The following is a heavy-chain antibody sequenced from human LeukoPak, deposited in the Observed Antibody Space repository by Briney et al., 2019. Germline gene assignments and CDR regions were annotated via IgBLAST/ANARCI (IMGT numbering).Heavy chain of an antibody. CDR2: IRNDGSNK. D-gene: IGHD5-18*01. J-gene: IGHJ4*02. CDR1: GFTFSSYG. V-gene: IGHV3-30*02. CDR3: AKGGGGYRYGFRY. Sequence: GGSLRLSCAASGFTFSSYGMDWVRQAPGKGLEWVAFIRNDGSNKYYADSVKGRFTISRDNSKNTLYLQMNSLRAEDTAVYYCAKGGGGYRYGFRYWGQGTLVTVSS.